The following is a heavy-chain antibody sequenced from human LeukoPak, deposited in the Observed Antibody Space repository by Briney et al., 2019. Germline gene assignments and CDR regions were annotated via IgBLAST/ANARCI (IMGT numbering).Heavy chain of an antibody. Sequence: ASVKVSCKASGYTFTGYYMHWVRQAPGQGLEWMGWINPNSGGTNYAQKFQGRVTMTRDTSISTAYMEPSRLRSDDTAVYYCARGEGYYGSGSYYGWGQGTLVTVSS. CDR1: GYTFTGYY. CDR2: INPNSGGT. V-gene: IGHV1-2*02. J-gene: IGHJ4*02. D-gene: IGHD3-10*01. CDR3: ARGEGYYGSGSYYG.